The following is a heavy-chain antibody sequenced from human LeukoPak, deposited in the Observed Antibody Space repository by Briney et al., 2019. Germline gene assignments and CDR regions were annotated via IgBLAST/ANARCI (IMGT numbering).Heavy chain of an antibody. V-gene: IGHV3-21*01. D-gene: IGHD4-17*01. J-gene: IGHJ5*02. CDR1: GFTFSSYS. CDR2: ISSSSSYI. Sequence: RGSLRLSCAASGFTFSSYSMNWVRQAPGKGLDWVSSISSSSSYIYYADSVKGRFTISRDNTKNSLYLQMNSLRAEDTAVYYCARGMTTVTTRFDPWGQGTLVTVS. CDR3: ARGMTTVTTRFDP.